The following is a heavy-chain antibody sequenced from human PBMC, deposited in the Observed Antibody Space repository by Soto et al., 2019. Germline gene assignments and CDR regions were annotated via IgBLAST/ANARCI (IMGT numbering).Heavy chain of an antibody. Sequence: ASVKVSCKASGYTFFTYDISWVRQAPGQGLEWMGWISTYSGDTKYAQKFQGRVTMTTDTSTTTAYLELRSLRSDDAAVYYCARHHGPTTSENWFDPWGQGTLVTVSS. D-gene: IGHD5-12*01. V-gene: IGHV1-18*01. CDR2: ISTYSGDT. CDR3: ARHHGPTTSENWFDP. CDR1: GYTFFTYD. J-gene: IGHJ5*02.